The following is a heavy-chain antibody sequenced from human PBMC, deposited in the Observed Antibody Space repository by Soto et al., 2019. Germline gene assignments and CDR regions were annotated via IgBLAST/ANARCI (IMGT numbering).Heavy chain of an antibody. CDR3: ARLYCSGGSCYSGLDY. CDR1: GYSITSGYY. Sequence: SETLSLTCAVSGYSITSGYYWGWIRQPPGKGLEWIGNIYHSGSTYYNPSLKSRVTISVDASKNQFSLKLSSVTAADTAVYYCARLYCSGGSCYSGLDYWGQGTLVTVPQ. CDR2: IYHSGST. D-gene: IGHD2-15*01. V-gene: IGHV4-38-2*01. J-gene: IGHJ4*02.